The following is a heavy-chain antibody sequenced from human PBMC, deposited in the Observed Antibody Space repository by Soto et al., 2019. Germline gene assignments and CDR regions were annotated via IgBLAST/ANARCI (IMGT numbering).Heavy chain of an antibody. CDR3: ARQEVSEEAGPDLKYSYYGMGV. CDR2: IYPGDSDT. V-gene: IGHV5-51*01. J-gene: IGHJ6*02. Sequence: PGESLKISCKGSGYSFTSYWIGWVRQMPGKGLEWMGIIYPGDSDTRYSPSFQGQVTISADKSISTAYLQWSSLKASDTAMYYCARQEVSEEAGPDLKYSYYGMGVWGQGTKVTVSS. D-gene: IGHD1-20*01. CDR1: GYSFTSYW.